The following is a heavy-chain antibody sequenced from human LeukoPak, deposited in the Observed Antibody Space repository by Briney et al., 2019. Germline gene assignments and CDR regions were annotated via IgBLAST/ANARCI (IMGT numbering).Heavy chain of an antibody. CDR1: GFTFSSFW. V-gene: IGHV3-7*04. Sequence: TGGSLRLSCAASGFTFSSFWMSWVRQTPGKGPEWVANIKPDGSEKEYVDYLKGRFTISRDNAENSLYLQVNSLRVEDTAVYYCARFGVNYGMDVWGQGTTVTVSS. CDR2: IKPDGSEK. J-gene: IGHJ6*02. CDR3: ARFGVNYGMDV. D-gene: IGHD3-16*01.